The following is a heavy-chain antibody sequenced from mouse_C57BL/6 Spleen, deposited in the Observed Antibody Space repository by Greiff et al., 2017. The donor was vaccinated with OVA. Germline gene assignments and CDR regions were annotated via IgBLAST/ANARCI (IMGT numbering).Heavy chain of an antibody. CDR2: INPSTGGT. CDR1: GYSFTGYY. Sequence: EVQLQQSGPELVKPGASVKISCKASGYSFTGYYMNWVKQSPEKSLEWIGEINPSTGGTTYNQKFKAKATLTVDKSSSTAYMQLKSLTSKDSAVYYCARVRYDYDMGGFAYWGQGTLVTVSA. J-gene: IGHJ3*01. D-gene: IGHD2-4*01. CDR3: ARVRYDYDMGGFAY. V-gene: IGHV1-42*01.